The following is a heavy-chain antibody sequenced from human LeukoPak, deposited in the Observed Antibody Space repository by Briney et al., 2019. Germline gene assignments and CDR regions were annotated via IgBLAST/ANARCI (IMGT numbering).Heavy chain of an antibody. Sequence: PGGSLRLSCAASGFTFSNYEVNWVRQAPGKGLEWVSYISSIDSTTYYADSVKGRFTISRDNAKNSLYLQMNSLRVEDTAVYHCARGLASSNWPHWFDPWGQGTLVSVSS. CDR3: ARGLASSNWPHWFDP. V-gene: IGHV3-48*03. CDR2: ISSIDSTT. J-gene: IGHJ5*02. CDR1: GFTFSNYE. D-gene: IGHD6-13*01.